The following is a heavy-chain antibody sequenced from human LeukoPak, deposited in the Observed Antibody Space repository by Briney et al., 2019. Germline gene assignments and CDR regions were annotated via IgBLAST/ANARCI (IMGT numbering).Heavy chain of an antibody. V-gene: IGHV3-74*01. CDR2: LHSDGSNT. Sequence: GGSPRLSCAASGFTFRDYWMHWVRQAPGKGLVWVSRLHSDGSNTTYADSVKGRFTISRDNAKNTLYLQMNSLRAEDTAVYYCAREAWTAAGLDYWGQGTLVTVSS. CDR3: AREAWTAAGLDY. CDR1: GFTFRDYW. D-gene: IGHD6-13*01. J-gene: IGHJ4*02.